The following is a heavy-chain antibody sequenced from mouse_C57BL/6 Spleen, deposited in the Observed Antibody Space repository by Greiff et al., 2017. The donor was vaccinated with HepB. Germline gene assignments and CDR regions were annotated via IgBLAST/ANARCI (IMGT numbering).Heavy chain of an antibody. V-gene: IGHV5-17*01. CDR1: GFTFSDYG. J-gene: IGHJ3*01. Sequence: EVKVVESGGGLVKPGGSLKLSCAASGFTFSDYGMHWVRQAPEKGLEWVAYISSGSSTIYYADTVKGRFTISRDNAKNTLFLQMTSLRSEDTAMYYCVRSPIGIQAWFAYWGQGTLVTVSA. CDR3: VRSPIGIQAWFAY. CDR2: ISSGSSTI. D-gene: IGHD1-1*02.